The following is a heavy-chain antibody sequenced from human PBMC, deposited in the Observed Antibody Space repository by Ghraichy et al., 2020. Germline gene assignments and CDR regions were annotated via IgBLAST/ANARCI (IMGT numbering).Heavy chain of an antibody. V-gene: IGHV3-48*02. J-gene: IGHJ3*02. Sequence: GGSLRLSCAASGFTFTIYAMNWVRQAPGKGLEWVSYISGSSSTIYFTDSVKGRFTISRDNAKKSLYLQMSSLRDEDTAVYYCARFGRYSYEPVDIWGQGTMVTVSS. CDR1: GFTFTIYA. CDR2: ISGSSSTI. CDR3: ARFGRYSYEPVDI. D-gene: IGHD5-18*01.